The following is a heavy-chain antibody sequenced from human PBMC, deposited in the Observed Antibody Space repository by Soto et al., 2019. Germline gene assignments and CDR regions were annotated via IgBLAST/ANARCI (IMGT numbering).Heavy chain of an antibody. CDR3: ARERGVGFQLLHFDY. Sequence: PGGSLRLSCAASGFTFSSYSMNWVRQAPGKGLEWVSSISSSSSYIYYADSVKGRFTISRDNAKNSLYLQMNSLRAEDTAVYYCARERGVGFQLLHFDYWGQGTLVTVSS. CDR2: ISSSSSYI. V-gene: IGHV3-21*01. J-gene: IGHJ4*02. CDR1: GFTFSSYS. D-gene: IGHD2-2*01.